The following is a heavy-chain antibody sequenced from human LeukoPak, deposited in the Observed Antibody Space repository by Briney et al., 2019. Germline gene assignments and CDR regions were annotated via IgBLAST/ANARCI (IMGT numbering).Heavy chain of an antibody. CDR3: ARWRGAQSEFVV. Sequence: GGSLRLSCAASGFTFSSCGMHWVRQAPGKGLEWVAIIWYDESEKYYADSVKGRFTISRDNSKDILYLQMNSLRAEDTAVYYCARWRGAQSEFVVWGQGTLVTVSS. CDR1: GFTFSSCG. V-gene: IGHV3-33*01. J-gene: IGHJ4*02. D-gene: IGHD3-3*01. CDR2: IWYDESEK.